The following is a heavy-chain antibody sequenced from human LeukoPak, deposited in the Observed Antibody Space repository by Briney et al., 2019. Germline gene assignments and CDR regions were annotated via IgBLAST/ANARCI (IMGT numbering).Heavy chain of an antibody. CDR3: AKDRFGEFPYGAFDI. Sequence: QPGGSLRLSCAASGFTFSSYAMSWVRQAPGKGLEWVSTISGSGGSTYYADSVKGRFTVSRDNSRNTLYLQMNSLRAEDTAVYYCAKDRFGEFPYGAFDIWGQGTMVTVSS. CDR2: ISGSGGST. D-gene: IGHD3-10*01. J-gene: IGHJ3*02. V-gene: IGHV3-23*01. CDR1: GFTFSSYA.